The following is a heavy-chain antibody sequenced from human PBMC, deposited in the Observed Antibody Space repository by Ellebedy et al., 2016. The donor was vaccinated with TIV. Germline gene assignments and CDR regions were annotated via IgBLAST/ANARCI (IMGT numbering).Heavy chain of an antibody. CDR2: IYHTGGT. Sequence: SETLSLXXAISGGSFSPYYWNWIRQPPGMGLEWLGCIYHTGGTNYNPSLESRITISLDTSKNQFSLRLTSVTAADTAVYYCAREQWQGTWGQGTLVTVSS. CDR3: AREQWQGT. J-gene: IGHJ4*02. CDR1: GGSFSPYY. V-gene: IGHV4-59*01. D-gene: IGHD6-19*01.